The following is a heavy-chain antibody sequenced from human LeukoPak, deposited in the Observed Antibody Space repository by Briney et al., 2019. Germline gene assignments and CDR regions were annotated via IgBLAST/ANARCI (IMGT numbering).Heavy chain of an antibody. V-gene: IGHV4-31*03. CDR2: IYYTGTST. CDR3: ARDPAGPGIPTAGLFCYGMDV. J-gene: IGHJ6*02. D-gene: IGHD6-13*01. CDR1: GGSISSTNHY. Sequence: SQTLSLTCSVSGGSISSTNHYWSWVRQRPGEGLEWIGCIYYTGTSTYYNPSLKSRLSMSVETSKNQVALKLTSMTAADTAVYYCARDPAGPGIPTAGLFCYGMDVWGQGTTVTVS.